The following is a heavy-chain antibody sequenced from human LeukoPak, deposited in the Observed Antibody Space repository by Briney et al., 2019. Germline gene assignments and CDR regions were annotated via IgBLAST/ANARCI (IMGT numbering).Heavy chain of an antibody. V-gene: IGHV3-23*01. Sequence: GGSLRLSCAASEFTFSNYAMTWVRQAPGRGLEWVSGISGRGDNTYYADSVKGRFTISRDNSKNTLYLQMNSLRAEDTAVYYCAKDINWAPPRYFDYWGQGTLVTVSS. CDR2: ISGRGDNT. CDR3: AKDINWAPPRYFDY. D-gene: IGHD1-14*01. CDR1: EFTFSNYA. J-gene: IGHJ4*02.